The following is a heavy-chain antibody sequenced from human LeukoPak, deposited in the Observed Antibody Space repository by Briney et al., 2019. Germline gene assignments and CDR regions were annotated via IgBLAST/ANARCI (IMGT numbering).Heavy chain of an antibody. CDR2: ISWNSGSI. Sequence: GGSLRLSCAASGFTFDDYAMHWVRQAPGKGLEWVSGISWNSGSIGYADSVKGRFTISRDNAKNSLYLQMNRLRAEDTALYYCAKDRVTIFGVVPGGVAYGMDVWGQGTTVTVSS. CDR1: GFTFDDYA. CDR3: AKDRVTIFGVVPGGVAYGMDV. J-gene: IGHJ6*02. V-gene: IGHV3-9*01. D-gene: IGHD3-3*01.